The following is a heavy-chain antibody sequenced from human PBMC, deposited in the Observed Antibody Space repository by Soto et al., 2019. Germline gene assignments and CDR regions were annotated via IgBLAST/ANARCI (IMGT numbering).Heavy chain of an antibody. CDR2: IYYSGST. CDR3: GRAHRDLQQLVHYYYSLDV. D-gene: IGHD6-13*01. J-gene: IGHJ6*02. CDR1: GGSISTYY. V-gene: IGHV4-59*01. Sequence: SSETLSLTCTVSGGSISTYYWSWIRQPPGKGLEWIGYIYYSGSTNNNPSLKSRVTISVDTSKNQFSMNLTSVTAADTAVYYCGRAHRDLQQLVHYYYSLDVWGQGTTVTVSS.